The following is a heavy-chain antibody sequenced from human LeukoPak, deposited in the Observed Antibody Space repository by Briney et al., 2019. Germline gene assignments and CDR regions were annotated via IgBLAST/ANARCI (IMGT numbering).Heavy chain of an antibody. V-gene: IGHV4-34*01. J-gene: IGHJ4*02. D-gene: IGHD3-22*01. CDR2: INHSGST. Sequence: SETLSLTCAVYGGSFSPYYWSWIRQPPGKGLEWIGEINHSGSTNYNSSLKSRVTISVDTSKNQFSLKLSSVTAADTAVYYCARGLDYYDSSGYRLPALGYWGQGTLVTVSS. CDR1: GGSFSPYY. CDR3: ARGLDYYDSSGYRLPALGY.